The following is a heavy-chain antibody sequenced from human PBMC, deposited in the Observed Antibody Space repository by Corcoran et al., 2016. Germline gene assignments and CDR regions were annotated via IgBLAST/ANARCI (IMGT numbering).Heavy chain of an antibody. J-gene: IGHJ2*01. V-gene: IGHV3-33*01. CDR1: GFTFSSYA. CDR2: LWYDGSKA. Sequence: QVQVVESGGGVVQPGRSLRLSCAPSGFTFSSYAMHWVRQTPGKGREWVAALWYDGSKAYYAGSVQGRFSISRDISENTVWLQMDSLRAEDTAVYYCVRSPSTDWFFDLWGRGTLVTVSS. CDR3: VRSPSTDWFFDL. D-gene: IGHD4-17*01.